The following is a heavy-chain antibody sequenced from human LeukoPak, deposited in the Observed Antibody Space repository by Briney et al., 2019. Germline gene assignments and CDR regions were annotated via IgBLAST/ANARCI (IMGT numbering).Heavy chain of an antibody. V-gene: IGHV3-74*03. J-gene: IGHJ5*02. D-gene: IGHD2-2*01. Sequence: GGSLRLSCAASGFTFTDYWMHWVRQVAGKELVWVSRINGDLTNTTYADSVKGRFTISRDNAKNTLYLQMNSLRAEDTAVYYCARAMPHDNWFNPWGQGSLVTVSS. CDR1: GFTFTDYW. CDR2: INGDLTNT. CDR3: ARAMPHDNWFNP.